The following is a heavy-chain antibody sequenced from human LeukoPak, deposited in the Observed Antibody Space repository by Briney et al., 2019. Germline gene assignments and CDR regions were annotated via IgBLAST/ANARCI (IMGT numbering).Heavy chain of an antibody. CDR1: GDSISSSSYY. V-gene: IGHV4-39*01. CDR2: IYYSGGS. CDR3: ARLMNYGSGWTSFDY. J-gene: IGHJ4*02. D-gene: IGHD6-19*01. Sequence: PSETLSLTCSVSGDSISSSSYYWGWIRQPPGKGLEWIGSIYYSGGSYYNPSLKSRVTLSVDTSKNQFSLKLTSVTAADTAVYYCARLMNYGSGWTSFDYWGQGTLVTVSS.